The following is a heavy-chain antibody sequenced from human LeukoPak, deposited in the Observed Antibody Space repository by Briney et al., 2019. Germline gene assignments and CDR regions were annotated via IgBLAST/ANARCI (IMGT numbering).Heavy chain of an antibody. J-gene: IGHJ6*02. V-gene: IGHV5-51*01. D-gene: IGHD3-22*01. CDR2: IYPGDSDT. CDR1: GYSFTSYW. Sequence: GESLKISCKGSGYSFTSYWIGWVRQMPGKGLEWMGIIYPGDSDTRYSLSFQGQVTISADKSISTAYLQWSSLKASDTAMYYCARHSNYYDSSGYAYYYYGMDVWGQGTTVTVSS. CDR3: ARHSNYYDSSGYAYYYYGMDV.